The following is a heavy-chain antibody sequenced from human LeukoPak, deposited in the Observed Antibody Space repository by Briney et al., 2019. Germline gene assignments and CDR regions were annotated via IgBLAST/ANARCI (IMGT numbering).Heavy chain of an antibody. CDR2: ISSGGGSI. Sequence: GGSLRLSCAASGFTFSSYEMNWVRQAPGKGLEWISYISSGGGSIYYADSVKGRFTISRDNAKNSLYLQMNSLRAEDTAVYYCARMYSSSWYNPTYFDYWGQGTLVTVSS. D-gene: IGHD6-13*01. V-gene: IGHV3-48*03. J-gene: IGHJ4*02. CDR1: GFTFSSYE. CDR3: ARMYSSSWYNPTYFDY.